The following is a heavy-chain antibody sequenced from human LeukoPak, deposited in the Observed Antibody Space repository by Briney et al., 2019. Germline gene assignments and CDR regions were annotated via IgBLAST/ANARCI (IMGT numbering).Heavy chain of an antibody. Sequence: PGGSLRLSCAAAGFTFSSYGMHWVRQAPGKGLEWVSVIYSGGSTYYADSVRGRFTVSRHNSKNTLYLQMNSLRAEDTAVYYCARDVGASSSGYYNHWGQGTLVTVSS. CDR2: IYSGGST. J-gene: IGHJ5*02. CDR1: GFTFSSYG. CDR3: ARDVGASSSGYYNH. D-gene: IGHD3-22*01. V-gene: IGHV3-NL1*01.